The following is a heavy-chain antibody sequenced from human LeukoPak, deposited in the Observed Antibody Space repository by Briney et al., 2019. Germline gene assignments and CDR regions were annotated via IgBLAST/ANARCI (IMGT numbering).Heavy chain of an antibody. V-gene: IGHV4-59*10. J-gene: IGHJ4*02. CDR1: GGSFSGYY. Sequence: SETLSLTCAVYGGSFSGYYWSWIRQPAGKGLEWIGRIYTSGSTNYNPSLKSRVTMSVDTSKNQFSLKLSSVTAADTAVYYCARGIIGGAVAVGYFDYWGQGTLVTVSS. CDR2: IYTSGST. D-gene: IGHD6-19*01. CDR3: ARGIIGGAVAVGYFDY.